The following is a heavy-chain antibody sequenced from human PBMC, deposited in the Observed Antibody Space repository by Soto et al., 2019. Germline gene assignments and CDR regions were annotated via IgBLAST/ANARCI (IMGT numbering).Heavy chain of an antibody. CDR3: ARSYYYGSGTATYYYYYMDV. CDR1: GDSVSSNSAA. D-gene: IGHD3-10*01. Sequence: QVQLQQSGPGLVKPSQTLSLTCAISGDSVSSNSAAWNWIRQSPSRGLEWLGRTYYRSKGYNDYAVSVKSRITINPDTSKNQFSLQLNSVTPEDTAVYYCARSYYYGSGTATYYYYYMDVWGKGTTVTVSS. V-gene: IGHV6-1*01. CDR2: TYYRSKGYN. J-gene: IGHJ6*03.